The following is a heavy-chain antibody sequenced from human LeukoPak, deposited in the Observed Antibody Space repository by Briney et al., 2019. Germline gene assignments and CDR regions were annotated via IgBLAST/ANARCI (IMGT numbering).Heavy chain of an antibody. CDR1: GGSISSYY. V-gene: IGHV4-59*01. Sequence: SETLSLTCTVSGGSISSYYWSWIRQPPGKGLEWIGYIYYSGSTNYNPSLKSRVTISVDTSKYQFSLKLSSVTAADTAVYYCARAGDYDILTGYRYYFDYWGQGTLVTVSS. CDR3: ARAGDYDILTGYRYYFDY. J-gene: IGHJ4*02. D-gene: IGHD3-9*01. CDR2: IYYSGST.